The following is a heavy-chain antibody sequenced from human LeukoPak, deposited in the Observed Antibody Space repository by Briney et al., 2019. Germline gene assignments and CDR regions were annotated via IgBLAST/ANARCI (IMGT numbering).Heavy chain of an antibody. V-gene: IGHV3-20*04. J-gene: IGHJ6*03. CDR2: INWNGGST. Sequence: GGSRRLSGAASGFTFDDYGMSWFRQAPGKGLEWVSGINWNGGSTGYADSGKGRFTISRNNDKNSLYLKMNSLSAEDTALYYCARTGIQLWSYYYYYYMDVWGKGTTVTVSS. CDR3: ARTGIQLWSYYYYYYMDV. D-gene: IGHD5-18*01. CDR1: GFTFDDYG.